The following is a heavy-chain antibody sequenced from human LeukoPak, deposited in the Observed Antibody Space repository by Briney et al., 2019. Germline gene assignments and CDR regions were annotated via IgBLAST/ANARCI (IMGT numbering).Heavy chain of an antibody. V-gene: IGHV3-30-3*01. D-gene: IGHD6-13*01. J-gene: IGHJ4*02. CDR3: ARALSSSWHNFDY. Sequence: ERSLRLSCAASGFSISTYAMPWVRQAPGKGLERVAIISYDGSQEYYADSVKGRSTISRDNSKNTLYLQMNSLRSDDTAVYFCARALSSSWHNFDYWGQGTLVTVSS. CDR2: ISYDGSQE. CDR1: GFSISTYA.